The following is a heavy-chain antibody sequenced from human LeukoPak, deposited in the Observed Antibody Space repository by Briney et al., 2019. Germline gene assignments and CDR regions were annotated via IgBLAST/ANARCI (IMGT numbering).Heavy chain of an antibody. CDR2: ISYDGSNK. V-gene: IGHV3-30*18. Sequence: GGSLRLSCAASGFTFSSYGMHWVRQAPGKGLEWVAVISYDGSNKYYADSVKGRFTISRDNSKNTLYLRMNSLRAEDTAVYYCAKAVGIVGATYYFDYWGQGTLVTVSS. CDR1: GFTFSSYG. D-gene: IGHD1-26*01. CDR3: AKAVGIVGATYYFDY. J-gene: IGHJ4*02.